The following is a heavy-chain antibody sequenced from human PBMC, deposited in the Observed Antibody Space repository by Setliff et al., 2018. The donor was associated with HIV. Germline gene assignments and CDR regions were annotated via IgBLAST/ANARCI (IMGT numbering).Heavy chain of an antibody. V-gene: IGHV4-34*01. J-gene: IGHJ4*02. D-gene: IGHD6-19*01. Sequence: PSETLSLTCAVYGGSFSDYYWSWIRQPPGKGLEWIGEINHSGSTNYNPSLKSRVTISVDTSKNQFSLKLTSVTAADTAVYYCAREGDIVVAGTGRYYFDYWGQGTLVTVSS. CDR3: AREGDIVVAGTGRYYFDY. CDR2: INHSGST. CDR1: GGSFSDYY.